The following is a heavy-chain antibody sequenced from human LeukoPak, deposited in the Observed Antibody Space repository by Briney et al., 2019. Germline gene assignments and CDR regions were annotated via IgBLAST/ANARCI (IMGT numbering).Heavy chain of an antibody. CDR2: IRYDGSNK. V-gene: IGHV3-30*02. CDR3: AKVWGYDFWSGSNYYYYYMDV. D-gene: IGHD3-3*01. J-gene: IGHJ6*03. CDR1: GFTFSSYG. Sequence: GGSLRLSCAASGFTFSSYGMHWVRQAPGKGLEWVAFIRYDGSNKYYADSVKGRFAISRDNSKNTLYLQMNSLRAEDTAVYYCAKVWGYDFWSGSNYYYYYMDVWGKGTTVTVSS.